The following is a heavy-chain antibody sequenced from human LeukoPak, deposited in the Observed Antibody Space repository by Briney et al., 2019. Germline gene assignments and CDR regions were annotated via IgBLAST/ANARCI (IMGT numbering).Heavy chain of an antibody. Sequence: SVKVSCKASGGTFTSYAISWVRQAPGQGLGWMGRIMPICNTSNYAQKFQGRVTITTDESTSTAYMELSSLRSEDTSVYYCARGGDGSVQFDYWGQGTLVTVSS. CDR3: ARGGDGSVQFDY. CDR2: IMPICNTS. D-gene: IGHD6-25*01. CDR1: GGTFTSYA. V-gene: IGHV1-69*05. J-gene: IGHJ4*02.